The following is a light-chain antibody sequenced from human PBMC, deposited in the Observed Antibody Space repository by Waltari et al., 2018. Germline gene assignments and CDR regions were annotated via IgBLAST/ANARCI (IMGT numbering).Light chain of an antibody. Sequence: DLQMTQSPSSLPASVGDRVTITRRASQTISNYLNWYQQKPGKVPKLLIYSASNLQSGVPSRFNGGGSGTDFTLTISSLQPEDFASYYCQQSFGSLTFGGGTTVE. CDR1: QTISNY. V-gene: IGKV1-39*01. CDR3: QQSFGSLT. J-gene: IGKJ4*01. CDR2: SAS.